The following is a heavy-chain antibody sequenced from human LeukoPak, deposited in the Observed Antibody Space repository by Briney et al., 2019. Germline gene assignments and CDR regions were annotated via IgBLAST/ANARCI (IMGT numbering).Heavy chain of an antibody. J-gene: IGHJ4*02. V-gene: IGHV4-39*07. CDR3: ARDKRPYYFDY. Sequence: PSETLSLTCTASGGSISSSSYYWGWIRQPPGKGLEWIGSIYYSGSTYYNPSLKSRVTISVDTSKNQFSLKLSSVTAADTAVYYCARDKRPYYFDYWGQGTLVTVSS. CDR1: GGSISSSSYY. CDR2: IYYSGST.